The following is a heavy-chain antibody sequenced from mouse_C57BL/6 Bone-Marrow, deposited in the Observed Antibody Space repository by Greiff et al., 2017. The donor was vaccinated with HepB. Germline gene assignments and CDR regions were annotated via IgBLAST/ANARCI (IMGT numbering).Heavy chain of an antibody. CDR2: IRLKSDNYAT. CDR1: GFTFSNYW. V-gene: IGHV6-3*01. J-gene: IGHJ3*01. CDR3: TGKGFAY. Sequence: KLMESGGGLVQPGGSMKLSCVASGFTFSNYWMNWVRQSPEKGLEWVAQIRLKSDNYATHYAESVKGRFTISRDDSKSSVYLQMNNLRAEDTGIYYCTGKGFAYWGQGTLVTVSA.